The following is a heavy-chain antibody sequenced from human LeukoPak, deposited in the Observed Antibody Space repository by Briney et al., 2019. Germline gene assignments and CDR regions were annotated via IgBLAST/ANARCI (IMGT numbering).Heavy chain of an antibody. CDR2: FSGSGGDT. CDR1: GFTFSSYW. D-gene: IGHD5-24*01. J-gene: IGHJ4*02. V-gene: IGHV3-23*01. Sequence: GGSLRLSCVASGFTFSSYWMTWVRQAPGKGLEWVSAFSGSGGDTYYADSVKGRFTISRDNSKNTLYLQMNSLRAEDTAVYYCAKSGYNRFDYWGQGTLVTVSS. CDR3: AKSGYNRFDY.